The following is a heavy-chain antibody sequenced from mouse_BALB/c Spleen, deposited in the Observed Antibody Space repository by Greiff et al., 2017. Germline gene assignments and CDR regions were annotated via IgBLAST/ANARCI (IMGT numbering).Heavy chain of an antibody. CDR3: ARDRYDDWYFDV. D-gene: IGHD2-14*01. CDR1: GFSLTSYG. J-gene: IGHJ1*01. CDR2: IWAGGST. Sequence: VQLQESGPGLVAPSQSLSITCTVSGFSLTSYGVHWVRQPPGKGLEWLGVIWAGGSTNYNSALMSRLSISKDNSKSQVFLKMNSLQTDDTAMYYCARDRYDDWYFDVWGAGTTVTVSS. V-gene: IGHV2-9*02.